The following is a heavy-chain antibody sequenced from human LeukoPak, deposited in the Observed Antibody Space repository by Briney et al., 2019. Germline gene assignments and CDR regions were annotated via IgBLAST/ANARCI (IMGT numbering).Heavy chain of an antibody. D-gene: IGHD3-16*01. CDR3: ARDLLSLPHKYFDS. Sequence: GGSLRLSCAASGFTSSNYGMHWVRQAPGKGLEWVAYIRYDGSQKYYVDSVKGRFTISRDNSKNTVYLQMNSLRDEDTAVCYCARDLLSLPHKYFDSWGQGSLVTVSS. CDR1: GFTSSNYG. J-gene: IGHJ4*02. V-gene: IGHV3-30*02. CDR2: IRYDGSQK.